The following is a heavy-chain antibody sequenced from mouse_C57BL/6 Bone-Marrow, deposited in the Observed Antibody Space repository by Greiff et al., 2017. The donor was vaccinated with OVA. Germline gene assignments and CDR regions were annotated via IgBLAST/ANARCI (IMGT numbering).Heavy chain of an antibody. CDR2: ISYDGSN. Sequence: LVESGPGLVKPSQSLSLTCSVTGYSITSGYYWNWIRQFPGNKLEWMGYISYDGSNNYNPSLKNRISITRDTSKNQFFLKLNSVTTEDTATYYCARDLPNAMDYWGQGTSVTVSS. CDR1: GYSITSGYY. V-gene: IGHV3-6*01. J-gene: IGHJ4*01. CDR3: ARDLPNAMDY.